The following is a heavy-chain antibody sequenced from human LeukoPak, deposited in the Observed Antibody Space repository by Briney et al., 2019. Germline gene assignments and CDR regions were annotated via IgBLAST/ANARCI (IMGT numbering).Heavy chain of an antibody. J-gene: IGHJ4*02. CDR1: GYTFTSYH. CDR3: ARDYVDDIPMIKDY. CDR2: INLSGGST. V-gene: IGHV1-46*01. D-gene: IGHD2-8*01. Sequence: ASVTVSCKASGYTFTSYHMHWVRQAPGQGLEWMGKINLSGGSTTYAQRFQGRVTMTRDTSTSTVYMELSSLRSEDTAVYYCARDYVDDIPMIKDYWGQGTLVTVSS.